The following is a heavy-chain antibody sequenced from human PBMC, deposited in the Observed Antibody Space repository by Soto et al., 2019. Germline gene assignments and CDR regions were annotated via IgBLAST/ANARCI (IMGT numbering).Heavy chain of an antibody. Sequence: EVQLVESGGGLVKPGGSLRLSCAASGFTFSNAWMSWVRQAPGKGLEWVGRIKSKTDGWTTDYAAPVKGRFTISREDSTNTLYLQMNSLKTEDTAVYYCTTEELRYFDRTYYFDYWGQGTLVTVSS. D-gene: IGHD3-9*01. CDR3: TTEELRYFDRTYYFDY. CDR1: GFTFSNAW. V-gene: IGHV3-15*01. CDR2: IKSKTDGWTT. J-gene: IGHJ4*02.